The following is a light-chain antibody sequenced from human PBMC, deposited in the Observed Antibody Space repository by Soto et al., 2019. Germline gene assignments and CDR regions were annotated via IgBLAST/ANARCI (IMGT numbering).Light chain of an antibody. J-gene: IGKJ1*01. CDR2: AAS. CDR3: LLDFRYFWA. V-gene: IGKV1-6*01. Sequence: AIQLTQSPSSLSASVGDRVTITCRASQAIRTALGWYQQKPGNVPKLLIYAASTLQSGVPSRFSGSGSGTDFTHTVSNLQPEDFATYYCLLDFRYFWAFGQGTKVEIK. CDR1: QAIRTA.